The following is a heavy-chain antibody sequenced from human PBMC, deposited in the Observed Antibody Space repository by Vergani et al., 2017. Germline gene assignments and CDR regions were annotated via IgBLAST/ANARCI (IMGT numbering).Heavy chain of an antibody. J-gene: IGHJ4*02. V-gene: IGHV4-38-2*01. CDR1: GYSISSGSY. CDR3: ARHNLWGDPQTGIDF. CDR2: IFHSGPT. Sequence: QVQLQESGPGLVKPSETLSLTCAVSGYSISSGSYWAWIRQPPGKGLEWIGSIFHSGPTHYHPSIESLVTISVDTSRNQFSLRLSSVTAADTAVYYCARHNLWGDPQTGIDFWGLGTLVIVSS. D-gene: IGHD3-16*01.